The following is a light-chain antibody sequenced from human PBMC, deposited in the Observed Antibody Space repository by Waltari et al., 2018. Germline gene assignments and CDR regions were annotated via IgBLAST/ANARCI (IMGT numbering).Light chain of an antibody. CDR1: QSVTTY. CDR3: QQRGIWPS. Sequence: DIVLTQSPATLSLSQGETATLSCRASQSVTTYLAWYQQKPGQPPRLLIYDASKRATDIPPRFSGSGAGTDFTLTISSLEPEDIGVYYCQQRGIWPSFGGGTKVE. J-gene: IGKJ4*01. V-gene: IGKV3-11*01. CDR2: DAS.